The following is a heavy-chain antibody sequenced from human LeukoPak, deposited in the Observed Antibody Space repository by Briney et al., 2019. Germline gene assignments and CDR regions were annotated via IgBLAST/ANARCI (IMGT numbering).Heavy chain of an antibody. V-gene: IGHV3-30*18. J-gene: IGHJ4*02. CDR1: GFTFSSYG. CDR3: AKSIAVAGFDY. D-gene: IGHD6-19*01. CDR2: ISYDGGNK. Sequence: GGSLRLSCAASGFTFSSYGMHWVRQAPGKGLEWVAVISYDGGNKYYADSVKGRFTISRDNSKNTLYLQMNSLRAEDTAVYYCAKSIAVAGFDYWGQGTLVTVSS.